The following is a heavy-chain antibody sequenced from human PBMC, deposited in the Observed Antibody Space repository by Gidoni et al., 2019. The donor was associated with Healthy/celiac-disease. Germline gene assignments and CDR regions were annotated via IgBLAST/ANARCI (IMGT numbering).Heavy chain of an antibody. V-gene: IGHV3-11*01. D-gene: IGHD2-2*01. CDR3: ARDQVPAANEAQHRPKNDAFDI. CDR2: ISSSGSTI. CDR1: TFSDYY. Sequence: TFSDYYMSWIRQAPGKGLEWVSYISSSGSTIYYADSVKGRFTISRDNAKNSLYLQMNSLRAEDTAVYYCARDQVPAANEAQHRPKNDAFDIWGQGTMVTVSS. J-gene: IGHJ3*02.